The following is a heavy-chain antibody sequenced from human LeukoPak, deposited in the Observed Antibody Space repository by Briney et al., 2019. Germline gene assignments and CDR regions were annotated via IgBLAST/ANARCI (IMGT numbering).Heavy chain of an antibody. CDR3: ARYRTGTYNGFDY. CDR1: GYSISNGYY. J-gene: IGHJ4*02. Sequence: SETLSLTCTVSGYSISNGYYWGWIRQPPGKGLEWIGSIYHSGSTYYNPSLKSRVTISVDTSKNQFSLKLSSVTVADTAVYYCARYRTGTYNGFDYWGQGTLVTVSS. V-gene: IGHV4-38-2*02. D-gene: IGHD1-1*01. CDR2: IYHSGST.